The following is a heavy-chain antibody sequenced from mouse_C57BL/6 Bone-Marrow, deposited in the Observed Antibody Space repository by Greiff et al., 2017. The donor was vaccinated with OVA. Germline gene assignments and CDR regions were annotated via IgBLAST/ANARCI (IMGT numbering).Heavy chain of an antibody. V-gene: IGHV5-6*01. CDR3: ARRYFDV. Sequence: EVQGVESGGDLVKPGGSLKLSCAASGFTFSSYGMSWVRQTPDKRLEWVATISSGGSYTYYPDSVKGRFTISRDNAKNTLYLQMSILKSEDTAMYYCARRYFDVWGTGTTVTVSS. CDR2: ISSGGSYT. CDR1: GFTFSSYG. J-gene: IGHJ1*03.